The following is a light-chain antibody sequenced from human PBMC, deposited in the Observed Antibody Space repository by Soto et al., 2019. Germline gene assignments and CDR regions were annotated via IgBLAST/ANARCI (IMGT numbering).Light chain of an antibody. CDR1: QSVSSK. CDR3: HQYNHWLTWT. J-gene: IGKJ1*01. V-gene: IGKV3-15*01. Sequence: EIVMTQSPATLSLSPGQRATLSCRASQSVSSKLAWYQQRPGQAPRLLIYSASTRATGIPARFSGSGSGTEFTLTIRSLQSEDFAVYYCHQYNHWLTWTCGQGTKVDIK. CDR2: SAS.